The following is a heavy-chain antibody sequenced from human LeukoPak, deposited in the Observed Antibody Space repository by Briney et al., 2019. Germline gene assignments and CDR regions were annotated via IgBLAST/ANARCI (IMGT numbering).Heavy chain of an antibody. D-gene: IGHD2-15*01. V-gene: IGHV4-59*08. CDR1: GGSISSYY. CDR3: ARHGPDCSGGSSYALIDY. Sequence: PSETLSLTCTVSGGSISSYYWSWIRQPPGKGLEWVGYISYSGSTTYNPPLKSRVTISVDTSKNQYSLKLSSVTAADTAVYYCARHGPDCSGGSSYALIDYWGQGTLVTVSS. J-gene: IGHJ4*02. CDR2: ISYSGST.